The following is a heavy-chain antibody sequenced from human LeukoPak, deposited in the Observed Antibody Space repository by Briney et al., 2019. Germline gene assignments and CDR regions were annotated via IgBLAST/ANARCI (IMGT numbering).Heavy chain of an antibody. CDR2: INSDGSST. CDR3: AKDLEGGNWFDP. V-gene: IGHV3-74*01. CDR1: GFTFSSYW. J-gene: IGHJ5*02. D-gene: IGHD3-16*01. Sequence: QPGGSLRLSCAASGFTFSSYWMHWVRQAPGKGLVWVSRINSDGSSTSYADSVKGRFTISRDNSKNTLYLQMNSLRAEDTAVYYCAKDLEGGNWFDPWGQGTLVTVSS.